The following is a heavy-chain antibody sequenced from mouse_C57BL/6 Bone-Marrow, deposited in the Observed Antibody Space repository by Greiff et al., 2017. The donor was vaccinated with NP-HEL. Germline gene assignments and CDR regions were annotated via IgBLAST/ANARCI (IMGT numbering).Heavy chain of an antibody. CDR1: GYTFTTYW. CDR2: IDPSDSYT. J-gene: IGHJ3*01. CDR3: ARTAYYGLSYEFAY. V-gene: IGHV1-50*01. Sequence: QVQLQQPGAELVKPGASVKLSCKASGYTFTTYWMQWVKQRPGQGLEWIGEIDPSDSYTNYNQKFKGKATLTVDTSSSTANMQLSSLTSEDSAVYYCARTAYYGLSYEFAYWGQGTLVTVSA. D-gene: IGHD1-1*01.